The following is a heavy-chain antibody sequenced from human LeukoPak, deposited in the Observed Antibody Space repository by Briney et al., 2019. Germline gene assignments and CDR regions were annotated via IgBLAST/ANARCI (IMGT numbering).Heavy chain of an antibody. V-gene: IGHV3-73*01. CDR1: GFTFSGSA. CDR2: IRSKANSYAT. CDR3: TSRSIVPSGDY. Sequence: GGSLRLSCAASGFTFSGSAMHWVRQASGKGLEWAGRIRSKANSYATAYAASVKGRFTISRDDSKNTAYLQMNSLKTEDTAVYYCTSRSIVPSGDYWGQGTLVTVSS. D-gene: IGHD6-6*01. J-gene: IGHJ4*02.